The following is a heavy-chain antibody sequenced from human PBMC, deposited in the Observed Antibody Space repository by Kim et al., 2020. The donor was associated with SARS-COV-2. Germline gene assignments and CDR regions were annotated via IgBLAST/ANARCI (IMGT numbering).Heavy chain of an antibody. CDR3: ARDVKRSSGWFYYYGMDV. CDR1: GGTFSSYA. V-gene: IGHV1-69*13. Sequence: SVKVSCKASGGTFSSYAISWVRQAPGQGLEWMGGIIPIFGTANYAQKFQGRVTITADESTSTAYMELSSLRSEDTAVYYCARDVKRSSGWFYYYGMDVWGQGTTVTVSS. D-gene: IGHD6-19*01. J-gene: IGHJ6*02. CDR2: IIPIFGTA.